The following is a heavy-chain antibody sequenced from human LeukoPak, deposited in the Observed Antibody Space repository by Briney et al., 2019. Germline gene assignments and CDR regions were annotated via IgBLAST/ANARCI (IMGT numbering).Heavy chain of an antibody. V-gene: IGHV3-11*04. D-gene: IGHD3-22*01. Sequence: GGSLRLSCAASGFTFSDYYMSWIRQAPGKGLERVSYISSSGSTIYYADSVKGRFTISRDNAKNSLYLQTNSLRAEDTAVYYCAREYYDSSGYYYFDYWGQGTLVTVSS. CDR1: GFTFSDYY. J-gene: IGHJ4*02. CDR3: AREYYDSSGYYYFDY. CDR2: ISSSGSTI.